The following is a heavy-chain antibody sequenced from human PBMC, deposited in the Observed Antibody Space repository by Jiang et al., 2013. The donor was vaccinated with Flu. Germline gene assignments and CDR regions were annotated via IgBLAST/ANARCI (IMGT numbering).Heavy chain of an antibody. D-gene: IGHD5-24*01. Sequence: GAEVKKPGESLRISCKGSGYSFTDYRITWVRQMPGKGLEWMGRIDPSDSYTNYIASFQGHVTISVDRSINTAYLQWSSLKASDTAIYYCARLRDGSLDYVGPGNPGPPSPQ. CDR3: ARLRDGSLDY. V-gene: IGHV5-10-1*01. CDR2: IDPSDSYT. CDR1: GYSFTDYR. J-gene: IGHJ4*02.